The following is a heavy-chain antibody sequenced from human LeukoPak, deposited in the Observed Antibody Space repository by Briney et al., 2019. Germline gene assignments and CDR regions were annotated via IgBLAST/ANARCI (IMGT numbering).Heavy chain of an antibody. CDR3: AREGRGFGDVFDI. V-gene: IGHV7-4-1*02. D-gene: IGHD3-10*01. CDR2: INTNTGNP. J-gene: IGHJ3*02. Sequence: GASVKVSCKASGYTFTSYAMNWVRQPPGQGPEWMGWINTNTGNPTYAQGFTGRFVFSLDTSVSTAYLQISSLKAEDTAVYYCAREGRGFGDVFDIWGQGTMVTVSS. CDR1: GYTFTSYA.